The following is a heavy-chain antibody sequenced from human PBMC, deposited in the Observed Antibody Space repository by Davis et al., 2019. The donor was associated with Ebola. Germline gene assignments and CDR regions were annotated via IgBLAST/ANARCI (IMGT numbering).Heavy chain of an antibody. CDR3: ASMDYDILTGYYNPSFFDY. D-gene: IGHD3-9*01. CDR1: GGTFSSYA. Sequence: AASVKVSCKASGGTFSSYAISWVRQAPGQGLEWMGRIIPILGIANYAQKFQGRVTITADQSTSTAYMELSSLRSEDTALYYCASMDYDILTGYYNPSFFDYWGQGTLVTVSS. V-gene: IGHV1-69*04. J-gene: IGHJ4*02. CDR2: IIPILGIA.